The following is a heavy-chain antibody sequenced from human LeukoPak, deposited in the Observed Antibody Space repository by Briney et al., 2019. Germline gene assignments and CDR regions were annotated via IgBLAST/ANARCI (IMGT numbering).Heavy chain of an antibody. J-gene: IGHJ4*02. D-gene: IGHD2-2*02. Sequence: GGSLRLSCAASGFTFSSYAMHGVRQAPGKGLEWVAVISYDGSNKYYADSVKGRFTIPRDNSKNTLYLQMNSLRAEDTAVYYCARGHRRYCSSTSCHIPFNYWGQGTLVTVSS. CDR3: ARGHRRYCSSTSCHIPFNY. V-gene: IGHV3-30-3*01. CDR1: GFTFSSYA. CDR2: ISYDGSNK.